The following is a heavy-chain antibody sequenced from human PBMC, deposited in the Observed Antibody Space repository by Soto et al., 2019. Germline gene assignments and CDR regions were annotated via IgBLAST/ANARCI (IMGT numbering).Heavy chain of an antibody. CDR2: ISYSGST. Sequence: PSETLSLTCTVSGGSISSGGSYWSWIRQNPGKGLEWIGYISYSGSTNYNPSLKSRVTISVDTSKNQFSLKLSSVTAADTAVYYCASRKSSPYFDYWGQGTLVTVSS. J-gene: IGHJ4*02. D-gene: IGHD3-10*01. CDR1: GGSISSGGSY. V-gene: IGHV4-30-4*08. CDR3: ASRKSSPYFDY.